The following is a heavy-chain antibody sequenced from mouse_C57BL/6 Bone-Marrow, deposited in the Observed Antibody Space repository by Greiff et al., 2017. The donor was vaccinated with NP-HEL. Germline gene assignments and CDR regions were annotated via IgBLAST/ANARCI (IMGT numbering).Heavy chain of an antibody. CDR3: ARGMTTVGGYFDY. D-gene: IGHD1-1*01. CDR2: IYPGGGYT. J-gene: IGHJ2*01. CDR1: GYTFTNYW. Sequence: QVQLQQSGAELVRPGTSVKMSCKASGYTFTNYWIGWAKQRPGHGLEWIGDIYPGGGYTNYNEKFKGKATLTADKSSSTAYMQFSSLTSEDAAIYYCARGMTTVGGYFDYWGQGTTLTVSS. V-gene: IGHV1-63*01.